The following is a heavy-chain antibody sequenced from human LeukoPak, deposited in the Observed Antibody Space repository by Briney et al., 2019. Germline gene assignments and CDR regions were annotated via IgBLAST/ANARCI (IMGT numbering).Heavy chain of an antibody. CDR3: ARVPAARESQYYFDY. D-gene: IGHD2-2*01. V-gene: IGHV4-39*07. CDR2: IYYSGST. CDR1: GGSISSSSYY. J-gene: IGHJ4*02. Sequence: PSETLSLACTVSGGSISSSSYYWGWIRQPPGKGLEWFGSIYYSGSTYYNPSLKSRVTISVDTSKNQFSLKLSSVTAADTAVYYCARVPAARESQYYFDYWGQGTLVTVSS.